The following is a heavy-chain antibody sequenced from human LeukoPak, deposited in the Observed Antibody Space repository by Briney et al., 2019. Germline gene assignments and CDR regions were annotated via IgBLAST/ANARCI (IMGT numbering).Heavy chain of an antibody. J-gene: IGHJ4*02. Sequence: SETLSLTCTVSGGSISSYYWSWIRQPPGKGLEWIGYIYYSGSTNYNPSLKGRVTISVDTSKNQFSLKLSSVTAADTAVYYCAGEYSYGTPYFDYWGQGTLVTVSS. V-gene: IGHV4-59*01. CDR2: IYYSGST. CDR3: AGEYSYGTPYFDY. CDR1: GGSISSYY. D-gene: IGHD5-18*01.